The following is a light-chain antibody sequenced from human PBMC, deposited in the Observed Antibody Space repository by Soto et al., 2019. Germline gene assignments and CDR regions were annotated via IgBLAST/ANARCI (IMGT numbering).Light chain of an antibody. J-gene: IGLJ1*01. CDR3: SSYTSSSTL. CDR2: AVT. Sequence: QSVLTQPASVSGSPGQSITISCTGTSSDVGGYNYVSWYQQHPGKAPKLMIYAVTDRPSGVSSRFSGSKSGNTASLTISGLQAEDEAYYYCSSYTSSSTLFGTGTKLPVL. CDR1: SSDVGGYNY. V-gene: IGLV2-14*01.